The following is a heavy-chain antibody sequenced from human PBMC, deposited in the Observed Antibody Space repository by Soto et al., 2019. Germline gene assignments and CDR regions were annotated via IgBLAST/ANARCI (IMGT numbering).Heavy chain of an antibody. V-gene: IGHV1-18*01. CDR3: ARVLPPFDP. J-gene: IGHJ5*02. CDR1: GYTFTSYG. Sequence: QVQLVQSGAEVKKPGASVKVSCKASGYTFTSYGISWVRQAPGQGLEWMGWINAYNGNTNYAQKLQGKVPMNTDTSTSTAYMALRSLRSDDTSVYYCARVLPPFDPWGQGTLVTVSS. CDR2: INAYNGNT.